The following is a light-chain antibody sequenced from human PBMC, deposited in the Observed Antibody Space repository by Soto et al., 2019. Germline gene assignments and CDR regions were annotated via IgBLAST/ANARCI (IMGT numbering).Light chain of an antibody. V-gene: IGKV3D-20*02. CDR2: GGS. J-gene: IGKJ5*01. CDR3: QQRNIWPPVT. CDR1: QTVRGIY. Sequence: EIVFAQFPGTPSLSPGERATCSWRPGQTVRGIYLAWYQQKPGQAPRLLIYGGSSRATGIPDRFSGSGSGTDFTLTISRLEPEDSAVYYCQQRNIWPPVTFGQGTRLEIK.